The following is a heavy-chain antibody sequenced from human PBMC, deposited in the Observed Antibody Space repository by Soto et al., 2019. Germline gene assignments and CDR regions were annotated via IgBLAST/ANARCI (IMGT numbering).Heavy chain of an antibody. V-gene: IGHV4-31*03. J-gene: IGHJ4*02. CDR1: GGSISSGGYY. D-gene: IGHD4-17*01. CDR2: IYYSGNT. CDR3: ARQYQPTVESDY. Sequence: SETLSLTCTVSGGSISSGGYYWSWIRQHPGKGLEWIGYIYYSGNTYYNPSLKSRVTISVDTSKNQFSLKLTSVTAADTAVYYCARQYQPTVESDYWGQGTLVTV.